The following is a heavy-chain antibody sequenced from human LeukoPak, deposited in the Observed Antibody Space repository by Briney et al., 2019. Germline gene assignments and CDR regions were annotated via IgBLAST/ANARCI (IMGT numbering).Heavy chain of an antibody. CDR2: IKQDGSEK. J-gene: IGHJ4*02. D-gene: IGHD1-26*01. CDR3: ARAWLSGSSYYFDY. V-gene: IGHV3-7*01. CDR1: GFTFSSYW. Sequence: PGGSLRLSCAASGFTFSSYWMSWVRQAPGKGLEWVANIKQDGSEKYYVDSVKGRFTISRDNAKNSLYLQMNSLRAEDTAVYYCARAWLSGSSYYFDYWGQGTLVTVSS.